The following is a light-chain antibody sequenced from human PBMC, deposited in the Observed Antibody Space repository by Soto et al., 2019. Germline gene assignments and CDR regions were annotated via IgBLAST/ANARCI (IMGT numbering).Light chain of an antibody. CDR3: QQYDSSPAT. Sequence: EIVLTQSPGTLSLSPGETATLSCRASQSVSSTYLAWYQQKPGQAPRLLIYGTSSRATGIPDRFSGSGSGTDFTLTISSLEPEDFAVYYCQQYDSSPATFGQGTKVDIK. V-gene: IGKV3-20*01. CDR2: GTS. J-gene: IGKJ1*01. CDR1: QSVSSTY.